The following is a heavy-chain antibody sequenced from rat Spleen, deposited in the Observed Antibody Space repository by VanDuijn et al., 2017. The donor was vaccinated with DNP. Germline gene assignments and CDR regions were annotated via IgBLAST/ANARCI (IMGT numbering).Heavy chain of an antibody. CDR2: ISYNGGSS. J-gene: IGHJ2*01. CDR3: ARRYYGSYFDY. Sequence: EVQLVESGGGLVQPGGSLKLSCAASGFTFSDYYMAWVRQAPTKGLEWVAYISYNGGSSYYGDSVKGRFTISRDNAESTLYLQMNSLRSEDMATYYCARRYYGSYFDYWGQGVMVTVSS. D-gene: IGHD1-6*01. V-gene: IGHV5-22*01. CDR1: GFTFSDYY.